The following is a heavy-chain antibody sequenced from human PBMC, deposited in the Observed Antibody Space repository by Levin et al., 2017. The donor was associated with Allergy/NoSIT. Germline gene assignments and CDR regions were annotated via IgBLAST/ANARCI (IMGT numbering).Heavy chain of an antibody. Sequence: GESLKISCQGSGYSFISYWIAWVRQMPGKGLEWMGSVYPADSDATYNPSFLGQVSLSVDNSLKTAYLQWSRLKPSDTAMYYCAKNHSHSGYGMNVWGQGTTVTVSS. CDR2: VYPADSDA. CDR1: GYSFISYW. D-gene: IGHD1-14*01. V-gene: IGHV5-51*01. CDR3: AKNHSHSGYGMNV. J-gene: IGHJ6*02.